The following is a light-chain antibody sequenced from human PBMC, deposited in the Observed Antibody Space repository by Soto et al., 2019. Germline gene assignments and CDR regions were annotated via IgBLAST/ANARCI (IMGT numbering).Light chain of an antibody. CDR2: DAS. Sequence: EIVMTQSPATLSVSPGERATLSCRASQSVINNLAWYQQRPGQAPRLLIYDASTRATGIPARFSGSGSGTEFTLTISSLQPEDFAVYYCQQYNDWPRTFGQGTEVEIK. CDR3: QQYNDWPRT. V-gene: IGKV3-15*01. J-gene: IGKJ1*01. CDR1: QSVINN.